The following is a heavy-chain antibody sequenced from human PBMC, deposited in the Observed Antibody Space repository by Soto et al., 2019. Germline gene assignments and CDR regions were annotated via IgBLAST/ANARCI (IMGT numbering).Heavy chain of an antibody. Sequence: GGSLRLSCAASKFTFRNFWMSWVRQAPGKGLEWVANIKPDGSGEDYVDSAKGRFTISRDNARNSLYLQMNSLRVEDTAVYYCARGPYWGQGALVTVSS. CDR2: IKPDGSGE. V-gene: IGHV3-7*05. CDR3: ARGPY. CDR1: KFTFRNFW. J-gene: IGHJ4*02.